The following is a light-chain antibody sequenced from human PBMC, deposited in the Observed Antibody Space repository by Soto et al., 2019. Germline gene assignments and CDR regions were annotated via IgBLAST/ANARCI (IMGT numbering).Light chain of an antibody. CDR3: QQYNDWPRT. CDR2: GAS. CDR1: QSISSW. J-gene: IGKJ1*01. Sequence: DIQMTQSPSTLSASVGDRVTITCRASQSISSWLAWYQQKPGKAPKLLISGASNLESGVPSRFSGSGSGTEFTLTISGLQSEDFAVYYCQQYNDWPRTFGQGTKWIS. V-gene: IGKV1-5*01.